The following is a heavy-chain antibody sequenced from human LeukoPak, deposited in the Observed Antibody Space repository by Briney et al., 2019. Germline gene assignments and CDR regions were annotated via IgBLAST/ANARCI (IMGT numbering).Heavy chain of an antibody. V-gene: IGHV1-69*13. J-gene: IGHJ6*03. CDR1: GGTFSSYA. CDR3: GYSYGYDYYYMDV. D-gene: IGHD5-18*01. Sequence: SVKVSCKASGGTFSSYALSWVRQAPGQGLEWMGGIIPIFGTANYAQKFQGRVTITADGSTSTAYMELSSLRSKDTAVYFCGYSYGYDYYYMDVWGKGTTVTVSS. CDR2: IIPIFGTA.